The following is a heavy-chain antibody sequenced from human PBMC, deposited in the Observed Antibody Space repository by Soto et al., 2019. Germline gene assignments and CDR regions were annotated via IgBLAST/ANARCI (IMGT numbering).Heavy chain of an antibody. CDR2: ISGSGGNT. Sequence: GGSLRLSCTASGFTFSSYAMSWVRQAPGKGLEWVSAISGSGGNTYYADSVKGRFTISRDNSKNTLYLQMNSLRAEDTAVYYCARENFGAAAGTYYYYGMDVWGQGTTVTVSS. D-gene: IGHD6-13*01. CDR1: GFTFSSYA. V-gene: IGHV3-23*01. J-gene: IGHJ6*02. CDR3: ARENFGAAAGTYYYYGMDV.